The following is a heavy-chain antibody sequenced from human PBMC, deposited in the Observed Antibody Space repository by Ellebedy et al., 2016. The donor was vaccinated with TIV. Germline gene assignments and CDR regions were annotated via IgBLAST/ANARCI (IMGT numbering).Heavy chain of an antibody. CDR2: ISYSGST. CDR1: GGSISSGDYY. D-gene: IGHD3-9*01. J-gene: IGHJ5*02. Sequence: MPSETLSLTCTVSGGSISSGDYYWTWIRQPPGKGLEWIGYISYSGSTNYNPSLKSRVTMSIDTSKNQFSLTLSSVTAADTAVYYCARENYDILTGNNDWFDPWGQGTLVTVSS. CDR3: ARENYDILTGNNDWFDP. V-gene: IGHV4-61*08.